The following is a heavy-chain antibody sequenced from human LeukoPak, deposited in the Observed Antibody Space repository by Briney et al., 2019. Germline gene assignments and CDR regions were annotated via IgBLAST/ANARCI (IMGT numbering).Heavy chain of an antibody. J-gene: IGHJ4*02. Sequence: GGSLRLSCAASGFTFSDYHMSWIRQAPGKGLEWVSYISSSGSTIYYADSVKGRFTISRDNAKNSLYLQTNSLRAEDTAVYYCARERRTMGGRGYYDSSGYAYYWGQGTLVTVSS. CDR1: GFTFSDYH. CDR2: ISSSGSTI. D-gene: IGHD3-22*01. CDR3: ARERRTMGGRGYYDSSGYAYY. V-gene: IGHV3-11*04.